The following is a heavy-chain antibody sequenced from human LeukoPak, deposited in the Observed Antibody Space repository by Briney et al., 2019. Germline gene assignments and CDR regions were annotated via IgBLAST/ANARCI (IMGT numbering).Heavy chain of an antibody. D-gene: IGHD5-12*01. CDR2: TYYSGST. V-gene: IGHV4-59*01. CDR1: GGSFSGYY. CDR3: ARVSGYDWESFYDY. Sequence: SETLSLTCAVYGGSFSGYYWSWIRQPPGKGLEWIGYTYYSGSTNYNPSLKSRVTISVDTSKNQFSLKLSSVTAADTAVYYCARVSGYDWESFYDYWGQGTLVTVSS. J-gene: IGHJ4*02.